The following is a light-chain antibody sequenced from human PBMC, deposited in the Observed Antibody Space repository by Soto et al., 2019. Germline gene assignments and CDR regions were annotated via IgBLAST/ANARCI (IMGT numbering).Light chain of an antibody. J-gene: IGKJ1*01. V-gene: IGKV1-5*01. CDR3: QQYNSYSQGT. Sequence: DIQMTQSPFTLSASVGDRVTITCRASQSISSWLAWYQQKPGKAPKLLIYDASSLESGVPSRFSGSGSGTEFTLTISSLQPDDFATYYCQQYNSYSQGTFGQGTKVEIK. CDR1: QSISSW. CDR2: DAS.